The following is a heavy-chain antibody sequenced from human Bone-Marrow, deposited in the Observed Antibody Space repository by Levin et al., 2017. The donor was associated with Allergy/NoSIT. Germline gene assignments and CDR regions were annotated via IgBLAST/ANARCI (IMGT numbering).Heavy chain of an antibody. D-gene: IGHD3-10*01. CDR1: GGSIRMTTYY. V-gene: IGHV4-39*01. J-gene: IGHJ3*02. Sequence: PSETLSLTCTVSGGSIRMTTYYWGWVRQPPGKGLEWIGTIHYSGNTYYKPSLKSRVTLFVDTSKKQFSLRLSSVTAAETAVYYCARISPITTIRGLTPGAFDIWGQGTMVTVSS. CDR2: IHYSGNT. CDR3: ARISPITTIRGLTPGAFDI.